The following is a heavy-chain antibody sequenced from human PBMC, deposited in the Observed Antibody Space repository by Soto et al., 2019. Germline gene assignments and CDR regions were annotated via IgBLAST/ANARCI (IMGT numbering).Heavy chain of an antibody. J-gene: IGHJ6*02. CDR2: INHSGST. CDR1: GESFSGYY. D-gene: IGHD1-20*01. Sequence: WETLSLTCAVYGESFSGYYWTWIRQPPGKGLEWIGEINHSGSTNYNPSLKSRVTISVDASKNQFSLKLSSVAAADTAVYYCARKGNRYTPVMDVWGQGTTVTVSS. V-gene: IGHV4-34*01. CDR3: ARKGNRYTPVMDV.